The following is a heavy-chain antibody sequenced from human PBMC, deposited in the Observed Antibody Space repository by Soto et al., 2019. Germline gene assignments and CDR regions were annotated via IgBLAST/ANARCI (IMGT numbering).Heavy chain of an antibody. Sequence: EVQLVESGGGLVKPGGSLRLSCAASGFTFSRYSMNWVRQAPGKGLEWVSSISSSSSYIYYAESMKGRFTISRDNAKNSLYLQMSSRRAEATAVYYCARVGDVECLSEPENWFAPWGQGTLVTVS. CDR1: GFTFSRYS. D-gene: IGHD3-3*01. CDR2: ISSSSSYI. CDR3: ARVGDVECLSEPENWFAP. J-gene: IGHJ5*02. V-gene: IGHV3-21*01.